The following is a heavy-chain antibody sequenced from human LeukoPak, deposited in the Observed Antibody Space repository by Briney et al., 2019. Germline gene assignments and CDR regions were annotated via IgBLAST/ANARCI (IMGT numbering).Heavy chain of an antibody. Sequence: SETLSLTCTVSGGSISIYYWSWIRQPPGKGLEWIGYIYYSGSTNYNPSLKSRVTISVDTSKNQFSLKLSSVTAADTAVYYCARHSGGYSSSTYFDYWGQGTLVTVSS. CDR1: GGSISIYY. V-gene: IGHV4-59*08. CDR2: IYYSGST. D-gene: IGHD6-13*01. J-gene: IGHJ4*02. CDR3: ARHSGGYSSSTYFDY.